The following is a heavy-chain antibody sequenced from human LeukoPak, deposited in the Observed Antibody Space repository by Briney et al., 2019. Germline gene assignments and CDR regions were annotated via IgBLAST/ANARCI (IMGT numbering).Heavy chain of an antibody. CDR1: GFTFSGFW. D-gene: IGHD6-6*01. V-gene: IGHV3-7*03. Sequence: QTGGSLRLACAVSGFTFSGFWMSRSRQAPGKGLEWVASINSDGSEGYYADVVKGRFTISRDNAKNSLYLQINSLRAEDTAVYYCARSSYSSSSSVWGQGTMVTVSS. J-gene: IGHJ3*01. CDR3: ARSSYSSSSSV. CDR2: INSDGSEG.